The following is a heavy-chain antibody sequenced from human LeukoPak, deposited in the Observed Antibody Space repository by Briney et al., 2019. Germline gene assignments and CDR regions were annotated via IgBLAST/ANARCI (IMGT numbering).Heavy chain of an antibody. CDR3: VKFSIVGATNY. V-gene: IGHV3-64D*08. D-gene: IGHD1-26*01. CDR2: ISNNGGTT. Sequence: PGGSLRLSCSASGFTFSSYAIHWVRQAPGKGLEYVSAISNNGGTTYYADSVKGRFTVSRDNSKNTLYPQMSSLRAEDTAVYYCVKFSIVGATNYWGQGTLVTVSS. J-gene: IGHJ4*02. CDR1: GFTFSSYA.